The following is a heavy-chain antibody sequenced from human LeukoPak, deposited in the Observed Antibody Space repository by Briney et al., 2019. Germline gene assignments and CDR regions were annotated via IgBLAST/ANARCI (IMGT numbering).Heavy chain of an antibody. CDR3: AHRLHAYGEYDF. CDR1: GFSLSSSGEG. Sequence: SGPTLVKPTQTLTLTCTFSGFSLSSSGEGVGWIRQPPGKALEWLALIYSGDDKRYSPSLQSRLTVAWDTSENQVVLTMTNMDPVDTATYYCAHRLHAYGEYDFWGQGILVTVSS. CDR2: IYSGDDK. J-gene: IGHJ4*02. V-gene: IGHV2-5*02. D-gene: IGHD2/OR15-2a*01.